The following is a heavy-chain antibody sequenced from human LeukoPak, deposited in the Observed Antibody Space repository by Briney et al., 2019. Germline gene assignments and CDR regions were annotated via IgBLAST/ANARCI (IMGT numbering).Heavy chain of an antibody. CDR1: GGSISSSSYY. V-gene: IGHV4-39*01. Sequence: PSGTLSLTCTVSGGSISSSSYYWGWIRQPPGKGLEWIGSIYYSGSTYYNPSLKSRVTISVDTSKNQFSLKLSSVTAADTAVYYCARGLSGSYSTGYYYYIDVWGKGTTVTVSS. D-gene: IGHD1-26*01. J-gene: IGHJ6*03. CDR2: IYYSGST. CDR3: ARGLSGSYSTGYYYYIDV.